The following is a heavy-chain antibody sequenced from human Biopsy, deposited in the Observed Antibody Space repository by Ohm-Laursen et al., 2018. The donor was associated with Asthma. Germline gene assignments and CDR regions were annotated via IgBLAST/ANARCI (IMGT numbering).Heavy chain of an antibody. V-gene: IGHV3-11*01. Sequence: GSLRLSCAASGFTFRDYYMTWIRQAPGKGLEWVAYISSRGSNIFYADSVKGRFTISRDNAKKSLFLEMNSLTVEDTAVYFCARGYSTSWYFGYWGQGTLVTVSS. CDR3: ARGYSTSWYFGY. CDR1: GFTFRDYY. D-gene: IGHD6-13*01. J-gene: IGHJ4*02. CDR2: ISSRGSNI.